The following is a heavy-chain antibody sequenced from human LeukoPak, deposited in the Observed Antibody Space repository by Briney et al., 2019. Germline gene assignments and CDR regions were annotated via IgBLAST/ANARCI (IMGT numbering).Heavy chain of an antibody. J-gene: IGHJ5*02. Sequence: GASVKVSCKASGFTFTSYAMHWVRQAPGQRLEWMGWINAGNGNTKYSQKFQGRVTITRDTSASTAYMELSSLRSEDTAVYYCATVPTRLRFFGYWFDPWGQGTLVTVSS. V-gene: IGHV1-3*01. CDR1: GFTFTSYA. D-gene: IGHD3-3*01. CDR3: ATVPTRLRFFGYWFDP. CDR2: INAGNGNT.